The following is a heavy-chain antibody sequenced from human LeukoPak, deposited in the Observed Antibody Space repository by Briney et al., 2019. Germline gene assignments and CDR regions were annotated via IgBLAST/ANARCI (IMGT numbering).Heavy chain of an antibody. J-gene: IGHJ4*02. V-gene: IGHV3-7*01. CDR2: INQDGRET. D-gene: IGHD6-13*01. Sequence: PGGSLRLSCGASGFMFSTHWMSWVRQAPGKGLEWVANINQDGRETYYVDSVKGRSTISRDNAQNSLYLQTNSLRAEDTAVYYCARDGVDAGIYFDYWGQGALVTVSS. CDR3: ARDGVDAGIYFDY. CDR1: GFMFSTHW.